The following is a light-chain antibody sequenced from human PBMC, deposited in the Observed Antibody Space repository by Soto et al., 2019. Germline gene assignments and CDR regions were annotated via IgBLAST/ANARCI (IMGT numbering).Light chain of an antibody. V-gene: IGKV3-11*01. CDR3: QQRANWPLT. CDR2: DAY. J-gene: IGKJ4*01. CDR1: QSVSSY. Sequence: EIVLTQSPATLSLSPGERATLSCRASQSVSSYLAWLQQKPGQAPRLLIYDAYKRATGIPARFSGSGSGTDFTLTISSLEPEDFAVYYCQQRANWPLTFGGGTKVEI.